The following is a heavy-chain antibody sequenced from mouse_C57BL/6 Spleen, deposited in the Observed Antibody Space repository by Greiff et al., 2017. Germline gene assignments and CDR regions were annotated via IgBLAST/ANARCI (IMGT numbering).Heavy chain of an antibody. CDR3: ARGKDGYYHYFDY. CDR2: IDPSDSYT. J-gene: IGHJ2*01. Sequence: QQPGQGLEWIGEIDPSDSYTNYNQKFKGKATLTVDTSSSTAYMQLSSLTSEDSAVYYCARGKDGYYHYFDYWGQGTTLTVSS. V-gene: IGHV1-50*01. D-gene: IGHD2-3*01.